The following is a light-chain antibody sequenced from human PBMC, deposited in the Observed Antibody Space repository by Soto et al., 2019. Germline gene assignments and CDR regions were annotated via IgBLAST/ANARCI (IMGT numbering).Light chain of an antibody. V-gene: IGKV1-9*01. CDR3: QQYNSYPIT. CDR2: AAS. Sequence: EIQLTQSPSFLSASVGDRVTVTCRASQGISSYLAWYQQKPGKAPKLLIYAASSLQSGVPSRFSGSGSGTEFTLTISSLQPEDFATYYCQQYNSYPITFGQGTQLDIK. J-gene: IGKJ5*01. CDR1: QGISSY.